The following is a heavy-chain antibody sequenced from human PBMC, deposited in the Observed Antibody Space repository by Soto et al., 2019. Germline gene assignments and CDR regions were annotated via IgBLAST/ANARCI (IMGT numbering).Heavy chain of an antibody. J-gene: IGHJ4*02. CDR3: ARAAAERPPPKGYIVVVVAATLDY. D-gene: IGHD2-15*01. CDR2: ISYDGSNK. CDR1: GFTFSSYA. V-gene: IGHV3-30-3*01. Sequence: GGSLRLSCAASGFTFSSYAMHWVRQAPGKGLEWVAVISYDGSNKYYADSVKGRFTISRDNSKNTLYLQMNSLRAEDTAVYYCARAAAERPPPKGYIVVVVAATLDYWGQGTLVTVSS.